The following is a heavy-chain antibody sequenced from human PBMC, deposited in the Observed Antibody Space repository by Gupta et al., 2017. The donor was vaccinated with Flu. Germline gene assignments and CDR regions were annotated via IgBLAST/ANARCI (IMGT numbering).Heavy chain of an antibody. J-gene: IGHJ6*02. D-gene: IGHD3-10*01. V-gene: IGHV4-31*03. Sequence: QVQLQESGPGLVKPSQTLSLTCTVSGGSISSGGYYWSWIRQHPGKGLEWIGYIYYSGSTYYNPSLKSRVTISVDTSKNQFSLKLSSVTAADTAVYYCARGSLKKNYGSGSYYPPPGYGMDVWGQGTTVTVSS. CDR1: GGSISSGGYY. CDR2: IYYSGST. CDR3: ARGSLKKNYGSGSYYPPPGYGMDV.